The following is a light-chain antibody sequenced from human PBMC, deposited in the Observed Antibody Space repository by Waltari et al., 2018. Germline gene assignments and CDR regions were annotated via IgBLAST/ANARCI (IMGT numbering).Light chain of an antibody. CDR1: NNDVGAYNY. Sequence: QSALTQPASVSGSPGQSIIISCAGTNNDVGAYNYVSWFQHPPGKAPKLIIHDFNKRPSGVSSRFAASKSDNTASLTISGLQAEDEADYYCSSHTSDLSWLFGGGTKVTVL. CDR3: SSHTSDLSWL. CDR2: DFN. J-gene: IGLJ3*02. V-gene: IGLV2-14*03.